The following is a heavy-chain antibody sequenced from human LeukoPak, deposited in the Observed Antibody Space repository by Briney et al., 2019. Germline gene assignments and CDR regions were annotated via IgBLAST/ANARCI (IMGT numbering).Heavy chain of an antibody. Sequence: APVKVSCKASGYTFTGYYMHWVRQAPGQGLEWMGWINPNSGGTNYAQKFQGRVTMTRDTSISTAYMELSRLRSDDTAVYYCARESCSSTSCYIGYWGQGTLVTVSS. D-gene: IGHD2-2*02. V-gene: IGHV1-2*02. CDR2: INPNSGGT. CDR1: GYTFTGYY. J-gene: IGHJ4*02. CDR3: ARESCSSTSCYIGY.